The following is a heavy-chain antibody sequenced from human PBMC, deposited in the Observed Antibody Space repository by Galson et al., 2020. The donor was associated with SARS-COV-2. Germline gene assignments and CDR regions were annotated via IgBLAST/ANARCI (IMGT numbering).Heavy chain of an antibody. Sequence: SETLSLTCAVYGGSFSGYYWSWIRQPPGKGLEWIGEINHSGSTNYNPSLKSRVTISVDTSKNQFSLKLSSVTAADTAVYYCARGSRRQQLPRGNWFDPWGQGTLVTVSS. V-gene: IGHV4-34*01. CDR3: ARGSRRQQLPRGNWFDP. CDR2: INHSGST. CDR1: GGSFSGYY. D-gene: IGHD6-13*01. J-gene: IGHJ5*02.